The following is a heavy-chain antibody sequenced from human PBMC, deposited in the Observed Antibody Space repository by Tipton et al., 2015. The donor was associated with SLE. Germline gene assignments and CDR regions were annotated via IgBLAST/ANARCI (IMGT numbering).Heavy chain of an antibody. J-gene: IGHJ4*02. CDR1: GFTFSTYT. CDR3: ARVDYDGGGYLGFDF. CDR2: ITGNGNHI. Sequence: SLRLSCATSGFTFSTYTVIWVRQAPGKGLEWISSITGNGNHIFYADSLKGRFTVSRDNGKNTLFLQMNSLRDEDTAVYFCARVDYDGGGYLGFDFWGQGTLVTVSS. V-gene: IGHV3-21*06. D-gene: IGHD3-22*01.